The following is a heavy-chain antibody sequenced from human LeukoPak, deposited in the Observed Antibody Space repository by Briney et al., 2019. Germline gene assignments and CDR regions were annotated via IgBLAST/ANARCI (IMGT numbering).Heavy chain of an antibody. D-gene: IGHD4-17*01. CDR1: GFTLSCYS. Sequence: GGSLRLSCAASGFTLSCYSMKWVRQAPGKGLEWVSYISSTSRTIFYADSVKGRFTISRDNAKNSLYLQMNSLRDEDTAVYYCARDGYGDYYTDNWGQGTLVTVSS. V-gene: IGHV3-48*02. CDR2: ISSTSRTI. J-gene: IGHJ4*02. CDR3: ARDGYGDYYTDN.